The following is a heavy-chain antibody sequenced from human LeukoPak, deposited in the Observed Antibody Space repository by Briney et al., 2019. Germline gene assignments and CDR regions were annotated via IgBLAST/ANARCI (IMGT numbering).Heavy chain of an antibody. CDR3: ARTYYDFWSGPGGSYYFDY. J-gene: IGHJ4*02. Sequence: SETLSLACTVSGYSISSGYYWGWIRQPPGKGLERIGSIYHSGSTYYNPSLKSRVTISVDTSKNQFSLKLSSVTAADTAVYYCARTYYDFWSGPGGSYYFDYWGQGTLVTVSS. CDR2: IYHSGST. V-gene: IGHV4-38-2*02. D-gene: IGHD3-3*01. CDR1: GYSISSGYY.